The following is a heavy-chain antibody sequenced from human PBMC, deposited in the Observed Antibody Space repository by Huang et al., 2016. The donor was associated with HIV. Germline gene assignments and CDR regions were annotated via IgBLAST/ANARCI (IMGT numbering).Heavy chain of an antibody. CDR3: ARLIGSPSFYYGLDV. D-gene: IGHD3-10*01. CDR2: SYPGDSDT. J-gene: IGHJ6*02. Sequence: EVQLVQSGAEVKKPGESLKISCKGSGYRFRSNWIGWVRQMPGKGLEWIGISYPGDSDTRYSPSFQGQVTISADKSINTAYLQWSSLKASDTAMYYCARLIGSPSFYYGLDVWGQGTTVTVSS. V-gene: IGHV5-51*01. CDR1: GYRFRSNW.